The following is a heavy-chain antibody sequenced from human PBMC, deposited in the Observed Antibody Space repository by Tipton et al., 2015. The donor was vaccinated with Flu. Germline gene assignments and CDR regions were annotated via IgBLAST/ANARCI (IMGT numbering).Heavy chain of an antibody. J-gene: IGHJ3*01. V-gene: IGHV4-34*01. CDR1: GVSVATSY. D-gene: IGHD2-2*01. Sequence: TLSLTCSVYGVSVATSYWTWIRQPPGKGLEWIGEAHRNGKTNYNPSLKSRVTISVDTSTQQISLFLNSVTAADTAVYYCARIPYHWDGFDVWGQGTMVTVS. CDR2: AHRNGKT. CDR3: ARIPYHWDGFDV.